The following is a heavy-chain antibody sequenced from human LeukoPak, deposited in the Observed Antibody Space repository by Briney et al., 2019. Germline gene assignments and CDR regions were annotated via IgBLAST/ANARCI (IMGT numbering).Heavy chain of an antibody. CDR1: GGSFSGYY. J-gene: IGHJ3*02. CDR3: AREAPGVGARAFDI. D-gene: IGHD1-26*01. V-gene: IGHV4-34*01. Sequence: PLETLSLTCAVYGGSFSGYYWSWIRQPPGKGLEWIGQINHSGSTNYNPSLKSRVTMSVDTSKNQFSLKLSSVTAADTAVYYCAREAPGVGARAFDIWGQGTMVTVSS. CDR2: INHSGST.